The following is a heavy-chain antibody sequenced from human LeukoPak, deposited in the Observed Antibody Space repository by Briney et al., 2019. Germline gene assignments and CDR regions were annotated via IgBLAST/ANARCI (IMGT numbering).Heavy chain of an antibody. CDR1: GFTFSSYA. D-gene: IGHD3-9*01. Sequence: GGSLRLSCAASGFTFSSYAMHWVRQAPGKGLEYASSITSNGGSTYYANSVKDRFTISRDNSKNTLYLQMGSLRTEDMAVYYCARDLTGVGDVWGKGTTVTVSS. CDR2: ITSNGGST. V-gene: IGHV3-64*01. CDR3: ARDLTGVGDV. J-gene: IGHJ6*04.